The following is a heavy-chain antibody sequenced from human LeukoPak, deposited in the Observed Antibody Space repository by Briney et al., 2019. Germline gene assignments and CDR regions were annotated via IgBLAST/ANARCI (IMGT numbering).Heavy chain of an antibody. CDR2: ISSNGGST. CDR3: ARVRGSGSFRFDY. CDR1: GFTFSSYA. Sequence: GSLRLSCAASGFTFSSYAMHWVRQAPGKGLEYVSAISSNGGSTYYANSVKGRFTISRDNSKNTLYLQMGSLRAEDMAVYYCARVRGSGSFRFDYWGQGALVTVSS. V-gene: IGHV3-64*01. J-gene: IGHJ4*02. D-gene: IGHD3-10*01.